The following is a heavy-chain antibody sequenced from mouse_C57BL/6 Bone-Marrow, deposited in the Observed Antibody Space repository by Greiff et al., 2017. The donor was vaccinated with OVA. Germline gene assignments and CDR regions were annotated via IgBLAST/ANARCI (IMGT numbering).Heavy chain of an antibody. CDR1: GYTFTSYW. CDR3: AMGDGYYYFDY. Sequence: QVQLQQPGTDLVKPGASVKLSCKASGYTFTSYWMHWVKQRPGQGLEWIGNINPSNGGTNYNEKFKSKATLTVDKSSSTAYMQLSSLTFEDSAVYSCAMGDGYYYFDYWGQGTTLTVSS. CDR2: INPSNGGT. V-gene: IGHV1-53*01. D-gene: IGHD2-3*01. J-gene: IGHJ2*01.